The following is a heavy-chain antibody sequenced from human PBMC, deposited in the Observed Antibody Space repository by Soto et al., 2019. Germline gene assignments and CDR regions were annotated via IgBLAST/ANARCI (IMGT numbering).Heavy chain of an antibody. CDR1: GFTFSSYA. J-gene: IGHJ5*02. CDR2: ISGSGGST. D-gene: IGHD6-13*01. CDR3: AKIIRSRSSGWFDP. V-gene: IGHV3-23*01. Sequence: GGSLRLSCAASGFTFSSYAMSWARQAPGKGLEWVSAISGSGGSTYYADSVKGRFTISRDNSKNTLYLQMNSLRAEDTAVYYCAKIIRSRSSGWFDPWGQGTLVTVSS.